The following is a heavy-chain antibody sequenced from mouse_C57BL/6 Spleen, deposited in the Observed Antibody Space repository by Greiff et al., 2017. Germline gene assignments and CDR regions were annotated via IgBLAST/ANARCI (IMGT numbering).Heavy chain of an antibody. J-gene: IGHJ2*01. D-gene: IGHD2-3*01. V-gene: IGHV1-82*01. CDR3: ARYDDYFDY. CDR1: GYAFSSSW. CDR2: IYPGDGDT. Sequence: QVQLQQSGPELVKPGASVKISCKASGYAFSSSWMNWVKQRPGKGLEWIGRIYPGDGDTNYNGKFKGKATLTADKSSSTAYMQLRSLTSEDSAVYFCARYDDYFDYWGQGTTLTVSS.